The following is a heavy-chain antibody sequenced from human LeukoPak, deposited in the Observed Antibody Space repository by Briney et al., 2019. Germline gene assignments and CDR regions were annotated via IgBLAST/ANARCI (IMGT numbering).Heavy chain of an antibody. V-gene: IGHV4-59*01. CDR3: AREGGDFWSGYEYWFDP. D-gene: IGHD3-3*01. J-gene: IGHJ5*02. CDR2: IYYSGST. Sequence: PSETLSLTCAVYGGSFSGYYWSWIRQPPGKGLEWIGYIYYSGSTNYNPSLKSRVTISVDTSKNQFSLKLSSVTAADTAVYYCAREGGDFWSGYEYWFDPWGQGTLVTVSS. CDR1: GGSFSGYY.